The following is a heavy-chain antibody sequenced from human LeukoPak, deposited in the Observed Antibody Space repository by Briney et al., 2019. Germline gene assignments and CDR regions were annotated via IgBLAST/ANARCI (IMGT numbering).Heavy chain of an antibody. CDR3: ARRGYYDYSGFDY. V-gene: IGHV3-9*03. J-gene: IGHJ4*02. CDR1: GFTFDDYA. Sequence: GGSLRLSCAASGFTFDDYAMHWVRQAPGKGLEWVSGISWNSGSIGYADSVKGRFTISRDNAKNSLYLQMNSLRAEDMALYYCARRGYYDYSGFDYWGQGTLVTVSS. D-gene: IGHD3-22*01. CDR2: ISWNSGSI.